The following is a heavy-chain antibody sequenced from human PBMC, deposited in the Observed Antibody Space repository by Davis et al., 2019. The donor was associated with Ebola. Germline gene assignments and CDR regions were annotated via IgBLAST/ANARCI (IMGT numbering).Heavy chain of an antibody. Sequence: SETLSLTCTVSGGSISSYYWSWIRQPPGKGLEWIGYIYYSGSTNYNPSLKSRVTISVDTSTNQFSLKLSSVTAADTAVYYCARLGETEAAAGHGLDYWGQGTLVTVSS. J-gene: IGHJ4*02. CDR2: IYYSGST. D-gene: IGHD6-13*01. V-gene: IGHV4-59*08. CDR3: ARLGETEAAAGHGLDY. CDR1: GGSISSYY.